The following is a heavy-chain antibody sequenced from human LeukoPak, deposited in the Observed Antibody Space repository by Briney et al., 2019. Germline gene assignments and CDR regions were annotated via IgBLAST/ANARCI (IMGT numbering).Heavy chain of an antibody. CDR2: ISGSGGST. CDR3: AIPGGVVLWFGELNPFDY. V-gene: IGHV3-23*01. D-gene: IGHD3-10*01. CDR1: GFTFSSYA. Sequence: PGGSLRLSCAASGFTFSSYAMSWVRQAPGKGLEWVSAISGSGGSTYYADSVKGRFTISRDNSKNTLYLQMNSLRAEDTAVYYCAIPGGVVLWFGELNPFDYWGQGTLVTVSS. J-gene: IGHJ4*02.